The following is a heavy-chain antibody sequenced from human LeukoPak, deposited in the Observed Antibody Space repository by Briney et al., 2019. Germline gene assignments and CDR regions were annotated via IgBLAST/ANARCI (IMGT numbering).Heavy chain of an antibody. V-gene: IGHV4-39*01. CDR1: GGSISSSSYY. J-gene: IGHJ5*01. CDR3: ARSGYVWFDS. CDR2: IYYSGST. D-gene: IGHD5-12*01. Sequence: PAETLSLTCTVSGGSISSSSYYWGWIRQPPGKGLEWIGSIYYSGSTYYNPSLKSRVTISVDTSKNQFSLKLSSVTAADTAAYYCARSGYVWFDSWGQGTLVTVSS.